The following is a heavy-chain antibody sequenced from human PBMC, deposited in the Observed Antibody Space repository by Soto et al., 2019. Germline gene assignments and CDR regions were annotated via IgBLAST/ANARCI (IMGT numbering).Heavy chain of an antibody. CDR3: ARIGYSGYDFDY. J-gene: IGHJ4*02. D-gene: IGHD5-12*01. Sequence: PGGSLRLSCAASGFTFSSYAMHWVRQAPGKGLEWVAVISYDGGNKYYADSVKGRFTISRDNSKNTLYLQMNSLRAEDTAVYYCARIGYSGYDFDYWGQGTLVTVSS. CDR1: GFTFSSYA. CDR2: ISYDGGNK. V-gene: IGHV3-30-3*01.